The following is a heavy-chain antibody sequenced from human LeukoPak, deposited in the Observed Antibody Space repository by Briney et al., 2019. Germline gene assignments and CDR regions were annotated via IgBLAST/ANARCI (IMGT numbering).Heavy chain of an antibody. CDR2: IYYSGST. Sequence: SETLSLTCVVSGGSLSSGGYSWSWIRQPPGKGLEWIGYIYYSGSTYYNPSLKSRVTISVDTSKNQFSLKLSSVTAADTAVYYCALFSIAAAGALDPWGQGTLVTVSS. D-gene: IGHD6-13*01. CDR1: GGSLSSGGYS. CDR3: ALFSIAAAGALDP. V-gene: IGHV4-30-2*05. J-gene: IGHJ5*02.